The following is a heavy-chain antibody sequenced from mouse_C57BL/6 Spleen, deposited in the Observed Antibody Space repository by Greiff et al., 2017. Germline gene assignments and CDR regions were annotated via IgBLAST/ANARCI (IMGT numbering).Heavy chain of an antibody. CDR2: IWSGGST. Sequence: VHLVESGPGLVQPSQCLSITCTVSGFSLTSYGVHWVRQSPGKGLEWLGVIWSGGSTDYNAAFISRLSISKDNSKSQVFFKMNSLQADDTARYYCALGNDLDYGGQGTTLTVSS. J-gene: IGHJ2*01. CDR3: ALGNDLDY. V-gene: IGHV2-2*01. CDR1: GFSLTSYG. D-gene: IGHD2-12*01.